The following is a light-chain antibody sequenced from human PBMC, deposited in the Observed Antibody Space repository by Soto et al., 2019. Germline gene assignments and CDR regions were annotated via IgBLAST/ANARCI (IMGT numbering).Light chain of an antibody. Sequence: EIGMTQSPATLYVSPGQRATLSCRASQSVNSNLAWYQQKPSQAPRLLIYGASTMATGIPARFSGSGSGTEFTLTVSSWQSEDFAVYYCQKYNNWRITFGQGTRLEIK. CDR2: GAS. CDR1: QSVNSN. V-gene: IGKV3D-15*01. CDR3: QKYNNWRIT. J-gene: IGKJ5*01.